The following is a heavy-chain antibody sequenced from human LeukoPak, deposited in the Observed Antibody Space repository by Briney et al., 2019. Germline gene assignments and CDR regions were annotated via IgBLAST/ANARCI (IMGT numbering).Heavy chain of an antibody. V-gene: IGHV3-15*01. J-gene: IGHJ5*02. CDR3: TTGNP. Sequence: GGSLRLSCLTSGFTFVNASMSWVRQAPGKGLEWVGLMKSKPEGGTTFYAAPVRGRFTISRDDSRNTLYLQMTSLTIGDTGVYYCTTGNPWGQGTLVTVSS. CDR2: MKSKPEGGTT. CDR1: GFTFVNAS.